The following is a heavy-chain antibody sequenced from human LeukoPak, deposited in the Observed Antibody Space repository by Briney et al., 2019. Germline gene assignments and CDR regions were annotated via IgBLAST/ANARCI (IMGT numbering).Heavy chain of an antibody. J-gene: IGHJ5*02. D-gene: IGHD2-15*01. Sequence: ASVKVSCKASGYTFTGYHIHWVRQAPGQGLEWMGWINPNSGGTNYAQKFQGRVTMTRDTSIGTAYIELNRLRSDDTAVYYCARGYCTGDICSGAWFDPWGRGTLVTVSS. CDR1: GYTFTGYH. CDR2: INPNSGGT. V-gene: IGHV1-2*02. CDR3: ARGYCTGDICSGAWFDP.